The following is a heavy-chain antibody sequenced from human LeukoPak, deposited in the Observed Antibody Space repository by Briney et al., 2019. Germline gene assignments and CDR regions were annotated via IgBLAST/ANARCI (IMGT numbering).Heavy chain of an antibody. J-gene: IGHJ4*02. Sequence: GSLRLSCAASGFTFSSYAMSWVRQAPGKGLEWVSAISGSGGSTYYADSVKGRFTISRDNARNTLYLQMNSLRAEDTAVYYCARESFVGAHFDYWGQGTLVTVSS. D-gene: IGHD1-26*01. V-gene: IGHV3-23*01. CDR2: ISGSGGST. CDR3: ARESFVGAHFDY. CDR1: GFTFSSYA.